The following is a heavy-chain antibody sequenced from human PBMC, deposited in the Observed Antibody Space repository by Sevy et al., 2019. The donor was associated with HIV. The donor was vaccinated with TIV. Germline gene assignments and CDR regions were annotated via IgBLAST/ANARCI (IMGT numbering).Heavy chain of an antibody. CDR3: ARHEAGSGTYYNLIEY. CDR2: IDYTGST. CDR1: GGSISGYY. D-gene: IGHD3-10*01. Sequence: SETLSLTCAVSGGSISGYYWSWIRQPPGKGLEWIGYIDYTGSTNYSPSLKSRVTISVDTSKSQFSLKLNSVTAADTAFYHCARHEAGSGTYYNLIEYWGQGTLVTVSS. J-gene: IGHJ4*02. V-gene: IGHV4-59*08.